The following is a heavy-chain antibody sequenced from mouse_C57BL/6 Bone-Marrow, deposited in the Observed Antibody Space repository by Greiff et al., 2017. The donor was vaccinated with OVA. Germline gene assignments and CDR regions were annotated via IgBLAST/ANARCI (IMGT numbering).Heavy chain of an antibody. J-gene: IGHJ2*01. CDR1: GYTFTSYW. V-gene: IGHV1-59*01. Sequence: QVQLQQPGAELVRPGTSVKLSCQSSGYTFTSYWMHWVKQRPGQGLEWIGVIDPSDSYTNYNQKFKGKATLTVDTSSSTAYMQLSSLTSEDSAVYYCARAKSYPYYFDYWGQGTTLTVSS. CDR3: ARAKSYPYYFDY. D-gene: IGHD1-3*01. CDR2: IDPSDSYT.